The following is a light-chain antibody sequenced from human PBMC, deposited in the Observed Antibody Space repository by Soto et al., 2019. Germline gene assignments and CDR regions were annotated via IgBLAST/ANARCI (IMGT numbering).Light chain of an antibody. Sequence: EIALTQSPGTLSLSPGERATLSCRASQSISSPYLAWYQQKPGQAPRLLIDGASSRATGVPDRFSGSGSGTDFTLTISRLEPEDFAVYYCQQYDSWTFGQGTKVDIK. CDR1: QSISSPY. V-gene: IGKV3-20*01. CDR3: QQYDSWT. J-gene: IGKJ1*01. CDR2: GAS.